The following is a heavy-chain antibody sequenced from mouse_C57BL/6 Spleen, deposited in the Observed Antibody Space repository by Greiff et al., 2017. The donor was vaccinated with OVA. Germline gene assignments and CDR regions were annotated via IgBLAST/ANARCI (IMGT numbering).Heavy chain of an antibody. J-gene: IGHJ2*01. CDR1: GYAFSSYW. CDR2: IYPADGDT. D-gene: IGHD6-1*01. CDR3: ASSASHIDY. Sequence: QVQLQQPGAELVKPGASVKLSCKASGYAFSSYWMNWVKQRPGKGLEWIGQIYPADGDTNYNGKFKGKATLTAYKSSSTAYMQLRSLTSGDSAVYFCASSASHIDYWGQGTTLTVAS. V-gene: IGHV1-80*01.